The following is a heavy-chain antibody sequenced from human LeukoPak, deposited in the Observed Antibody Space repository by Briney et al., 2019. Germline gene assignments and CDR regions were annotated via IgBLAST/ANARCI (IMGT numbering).Heavy chain of an antibody. V-gene: IGHV3-30*04. J-gene: IGHJ4*02. CDR3: ARVPTTVVTQYYFDY. CDR1: GFTFSSYA. Sequence: PGRSLRLSCAASGFTFSSYAMHWVRQAPGKGLEWVAVISYDGSNKYYADSVKGRFTISRDNSKNTLYLQMNSLRAEDTAVYYCARVPTTVVTQYYFDYWGQGTLVTVSS. D-gene: IGHD4-23*01. CDR2: ISYDGSNK.